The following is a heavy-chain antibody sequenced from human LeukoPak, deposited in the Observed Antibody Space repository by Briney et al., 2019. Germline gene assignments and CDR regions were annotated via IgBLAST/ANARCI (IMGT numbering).Heavy chain of an antibody. J-gene: IGHJ4*02. V-gene: IGHV4-38-2*02. CDR1: GYSISSGYY. D-gene: IGHD3-22*01. CDR2: IHHSGVT. Sequence: SETLSLTCTVSGYSISSGYYWSWIRQPPGKGLEWIATIHHSGVTYYNPSLKSRVTMSVDTSKNQFSLKLGSVTAASTAVYYCARYTANTAGYSFDFWGQGALVTVSS. CDR3: ARYTANTAGYSFDF.